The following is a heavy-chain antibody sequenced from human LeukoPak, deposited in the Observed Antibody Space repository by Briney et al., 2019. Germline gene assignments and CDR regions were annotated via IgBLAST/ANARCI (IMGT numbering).Heavy chain of an antibody. CDR3: TPSLYYDFWSGYWEAYYYYYYYMDV. D-gene: IGHD3-3*01. CDR1: GFTVSSNY. V-gene: IGHV3-66*01. J-gene: IGHJ6*03. CDR2: IYSGGST. Sequence: PGGSLRLSCAASGFTVSSNYMSWVRQAPGKGLEWVSVIYSGGSTYYVDSVKGRFTISRDNSKNTLYLQMNSLRAEDTAVYYCTPSLYYDFWSGYWEAYYYYYYYMDVWGKGTTVTVSS.